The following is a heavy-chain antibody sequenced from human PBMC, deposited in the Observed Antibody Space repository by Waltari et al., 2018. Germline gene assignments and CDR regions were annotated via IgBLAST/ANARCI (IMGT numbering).Heavy chain of an antibody. CDR3: ARLHSANY. Sequence: EVQVVESGGELVQPGGSLRPSCSAPGFTFSSYRMTGVRQAPGKGLEWVANINADGSEKEYVDSVKGRFTISRDNAKNSLYLQMNSLRVEDTAVYYCARLHSANYWGQGTLVTVSS. D-gene: IGHD2-15*01. V-gene: IGHV3-7*01. CDR2: INADGSEK. J-gene: IGHJ4*02. CDR1: GFTFSSYR.